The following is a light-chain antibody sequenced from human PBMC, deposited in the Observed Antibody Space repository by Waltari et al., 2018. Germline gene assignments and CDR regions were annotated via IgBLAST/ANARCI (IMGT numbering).Light chain of an antibody. Sequence: QSVVTQPPSASGTPGQRVTISCSGSSSNIGSNFVYWYRQLPGATPKVLIFRNDRRPAGVPDRFSGSKSGTSASLDISGLRSEDEANYYCATWDGSLSAVVFGGGTKLTVL. V-gene: IGLV1-47*01. CDR1: SSNIGSNF. J-gene: IGLJ2*01. CDR3: ATWDGSLSAVV. CDR2: RND.